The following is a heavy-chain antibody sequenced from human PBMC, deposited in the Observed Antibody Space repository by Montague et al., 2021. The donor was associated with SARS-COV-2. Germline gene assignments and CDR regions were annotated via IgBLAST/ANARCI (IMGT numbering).Heavy chain of an antibody. J-gene: IGHJ4*02. D-gene: IGHD6-19*01. V-gene: IGHV3-33*03. CDR3: AKNMEAGWLLHWWGPLEY. Sequence: SLRLSCATSGFTFSDYIMHWVRQAPGKGLEWVAVIWHDGSNKFDAEAVRGRFTISRDISKSALYLDMNSLRVEDTAVYCCAKNMEAGWLLHWWGPLEYGGPGTLVTVSP. CDR2: IWHDGSNK. CDR1: GFTFSDYI.